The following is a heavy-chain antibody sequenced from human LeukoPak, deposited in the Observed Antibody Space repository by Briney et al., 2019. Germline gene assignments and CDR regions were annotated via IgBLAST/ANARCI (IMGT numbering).Heavy chain of an antibody. CDR3: AKDRWFAELLESYFDS. D-gene: IGHD3-10*01. J-gene: IGHJ4*02. CDR2: IRYDGNRK. Sequence: GGSLRLSCVASGLVFSNYGMHWVRQAPGKGLEWVTFIRYDGNRKYFADSVKGRFTIPRDNSKNTLYLQMNSLRTEDTAMYYCAKDRWFAELLESYFDSWGQGALVTVSS. V-gene: IGHV3-30*02. CDR1: GLVFSNYG.